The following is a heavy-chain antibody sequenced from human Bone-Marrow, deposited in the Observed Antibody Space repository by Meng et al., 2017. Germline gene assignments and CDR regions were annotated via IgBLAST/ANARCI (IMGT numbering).Heavy chain of an antibody. V-gene: IGHV1-46*01. D-gene: IGHD1-1*01. Sequence: VQLGQSGAEVTKAGDSVKVSCKASGYTFTSFYMHWVRQAPGQGLEWMGIINPSGGSTSYAQKFQGRVTMPRDTSTSTVYMELSSLRSEDTAVYYCARETTRVWWFDPWGQGTLVTVSS. J-gene: IGHJ5*02. CDR1: GYTFTSFY. CDR2: INPSGGST. CDR3: ARETTRVWWFDP.